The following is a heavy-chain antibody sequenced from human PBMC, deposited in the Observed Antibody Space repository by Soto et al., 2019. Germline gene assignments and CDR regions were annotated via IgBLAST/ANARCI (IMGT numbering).Heavy chain of an antibody. V-gene: IGHV3-21*01. Sequence: EVQLVESGGGLVKPGGSLRLSCAASGFTFSSYSMNWVRQAPGKGLEWVSSISSSSSYIYYADSVKGRFTISRDNAKNSLYLQMNSLRAEDTAVYYCARDWWELHALDYWGQGTLVTVSS. CDR2: ISSSSSYI. CDR1: GFTFSSYS. J-gene: IGHJ4*02. D-gene: IGHD1-26*01. CDR3: ARDWWELHALDY.